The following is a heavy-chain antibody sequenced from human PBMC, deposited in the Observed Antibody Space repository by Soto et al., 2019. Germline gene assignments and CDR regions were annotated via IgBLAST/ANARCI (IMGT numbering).Heavy chain of an antibody. D-gene: IGHD2-2*01. J-gene: IGHJ3*02. Sequence: ASVKVSCKASGYTITGYYMHWVRQAPGQGLEWMGWINPNSGGTNYAQKFQGWVTMTRDTSISTAYMELSRLRSDDTAVYYCARDLGYCSSTSCYAHDAFDIWGQGTMVTVSS. CDR1: GYTITGYY. CDR2: INPNSGGT. V-gene: IGHV1-2*04. CDR3: ARDLGYCSSTSCYAHDAFDI.